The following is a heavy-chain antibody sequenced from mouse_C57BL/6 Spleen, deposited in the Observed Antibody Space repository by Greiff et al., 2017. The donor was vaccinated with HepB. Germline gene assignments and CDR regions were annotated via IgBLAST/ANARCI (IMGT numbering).Heavy chain of an antibody. V-gene: IGHV1-42*01. CDR1: GYSFTGHY. D-gene: IGHD2-2*01. CDR3: ARRRGYGAMDY. Sequence: EVQLQQSGPELVKPGASVKISCKASGYSFTGHYMNWVKQSPEKSLEWIGEINPSTGGTTYNQKFKAKATLTVDKSSSTAYMQLKSLTSEDSAVYYCARRRGYGAMDYWGQGTSVTVSS. J-gene: IGHJ4*01. CDR2: INPSTGGT.